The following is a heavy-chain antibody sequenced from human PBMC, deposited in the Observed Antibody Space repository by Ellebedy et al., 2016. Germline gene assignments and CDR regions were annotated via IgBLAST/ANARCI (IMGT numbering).Heavy chain of an antibody. V-gene: IGHV3-30*18. J-gene: IGHJ4*02. CDR3: AKAGQIGYCSGGSCYPPVD. D-gene: IGHD2-15*01. CDR1: GFTFSSHG. CDR2: ISYDGSNK. Sequence: GGSLRLXCAASGFTFSSHGMNWVRQAPGKGLEWVAVISYDGSNKYYADSVKGRFTISRDNSKNTLYLQMNSLRAEDTAVYYCAKAGQIGYCSGGSCYPPVDWGQGTLVTVSS.